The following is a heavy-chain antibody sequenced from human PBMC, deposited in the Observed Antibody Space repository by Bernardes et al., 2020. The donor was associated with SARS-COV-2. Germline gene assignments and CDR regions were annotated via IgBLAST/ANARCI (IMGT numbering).Heavy chain of an antibody. D-gene: IGHD1-1*01. J-gene: IGHJ6*02. CDR3: ARCVQAYYAMDV. CDR2: ISGSGGSA. CDR1: GFTFSSSA. V-gene: IGHV3-23*01. Sequence: GGSLRLSCTASGFTFSSSAMSWVRQAPGKGLEWVSGISGSGGSAYYADSVKGRFTISRDNSENTLYLQMNSLRAEDTAVYYCARCVQAYYAMDVWGQGTTVTVS.